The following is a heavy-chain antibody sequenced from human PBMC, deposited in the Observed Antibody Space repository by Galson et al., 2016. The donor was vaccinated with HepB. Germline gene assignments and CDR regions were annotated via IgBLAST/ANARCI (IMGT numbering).Heavy chain of an antibody. J-gene: IGHJ4*02. V-gene: IGHV1-69*13. Sequence: SVKVSCKASGGTFSSYAISWVRQAPGQGLEWMGGIIPIFGTANYAQKFQGRVKIIANESTSTAYMELSSLRSEDTAVYYCARERGYSTGLQYFDYWGQGTLVTVSS. D-gene: IGHD6-19*01. CDR1: GGTFSSYA. CDR3: ARERGYSTGLQYFDY. CDR2: IIPIFGTA.